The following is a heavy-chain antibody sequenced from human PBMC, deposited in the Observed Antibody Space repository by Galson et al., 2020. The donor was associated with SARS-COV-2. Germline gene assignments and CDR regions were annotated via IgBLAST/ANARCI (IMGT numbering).Heavy chain of an antibody. J-gene: IGHJ5*02. CDR3: STGPAMTTVAAWAWGDP. Sequence: ASVKVSCKVSGYTLTELSMHWVRQAPGKGLEWMGGFDPEDGETIYAQKFQGRVTMTEDTSTDTAYMELSSLRSEDTAGYYCSTGPAMTTVAAWAWGDPWGQGTLGPVSS. D-gene: IGHD4-4*01. V-gene: IGHV1-24*01. CDR2: FDPEDGET. CDR1: GYTLTELS.